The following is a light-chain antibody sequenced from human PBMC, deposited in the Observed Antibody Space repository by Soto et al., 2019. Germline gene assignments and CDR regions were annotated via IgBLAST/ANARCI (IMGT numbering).Light chain of an antibody. CDR1: RSLDSGQ. CDR2: DAF. CDR3: QQYGDSPRT. Sequence: ESVLTQSPVTLSFSQCESATLSCRASRSLDSGQLAWYQQKVGRAPRLLIHDAFMRATGIPDRFSGSGSGTDFTLTIARLEPEDFAVYSCQQYGDSPRTLGQGTRLEIK. V-gene: IGKV3-20*01. J-gene: IGKJ5*01.